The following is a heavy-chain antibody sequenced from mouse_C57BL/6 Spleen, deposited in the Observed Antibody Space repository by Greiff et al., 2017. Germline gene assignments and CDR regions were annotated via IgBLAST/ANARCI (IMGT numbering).Heavy chain of an antibody. CDR2: ISDGGSYT. D-gene: IGHD1-1*01. Sequence: EVMLVESGGGLVTPGGSLKLSCAASGFTFSSYAMSWVRQTPEKRLEWVATISDGGSYTYYPDNVKGRFTISRDNAKNNLYLQMSHLKAEDTAMYYCARAGRSSYFDYWGQGTTLTVSS. CDR3: ARAGRSSYFDY. CDR1: GFTFSSYA. V-gene: IGHV5-4*03. J-gene: IGHJ2*01.